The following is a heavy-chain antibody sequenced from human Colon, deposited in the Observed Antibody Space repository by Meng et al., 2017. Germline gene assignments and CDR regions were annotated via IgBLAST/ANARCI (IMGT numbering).Heavy chain of an antibody. D-gene: IGHD3-9*01. CDR1: GFTFSSYA. J-gene: IGHJ3*02. CDR3: AKSDYDILTGYYWGGAFDI. CDR2: ISGSGGST. Sequence: GSLRLSCAASGFTFSSYAMSWVRQAPGKGLEWVSAISGSGGSTYYADSVKGRFTISRDNSKNTLYLQMNSLRAEDTAVYCCAKSDYDILTGYYWGGAFDIWGQGTKVTGSS. V-gene: IGHV3-23*01.